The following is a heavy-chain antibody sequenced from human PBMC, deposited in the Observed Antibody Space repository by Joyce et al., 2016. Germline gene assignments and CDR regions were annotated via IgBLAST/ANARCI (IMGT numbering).Heavy chain of an antibody. CDR1: GFRVNYYI. J-gene: IGHJ4*02. D-gene: IGHD1-7*01. Sequence: EVQLVESGGGLVQPGGSLRLSCAASGFRVNYYIMNWVRQAPGKGLEWISYITSTGSTRFYADSVKDRFTISRDNAKNSLYLQMNSLRDEDTAVYCCTRRNEGNFFLDYWGQGTLVTVSS. CDR3: TRRNEGNFFLDY. V-gene: IGHV3-48*02. CDR2: ITSTGSTR.